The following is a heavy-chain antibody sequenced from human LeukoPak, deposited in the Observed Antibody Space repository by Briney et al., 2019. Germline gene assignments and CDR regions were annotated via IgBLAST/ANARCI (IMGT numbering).Heavy chain of an antibody. CDR1: GYSFSSNW. CDR3: ARHLVSSRYFDY. V-gene: IGHV5-51*01. D-gene: IGHD6-13*01. CDR2: IYPGDSDT. Sequence: GESPKISCKGSGYSFSSNWIGWVRQMPGKGLEWMGIIYPGDSDTRYSPSFQGQVTISADKSISTAYLQWSSLKASDTAIYYCARHLVSSRYFDYWGQGTLVTVSS. J-gene: IGHJ4*02.